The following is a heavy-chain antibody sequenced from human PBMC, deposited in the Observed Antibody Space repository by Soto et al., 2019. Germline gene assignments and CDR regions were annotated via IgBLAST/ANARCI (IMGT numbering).Heavy chain of an antibody. CDR3: ARAGAYCGGDCYPPPRY. Sequence: QVQLVQSGAEVKKPGSSVKVSCKASGGTFSSYAISWVRQAPGQGLEWMGGIIPLFGTANYAQKFQGRVTITADESTSTAYMEMSSLRSEDTAVYYCARAGAYCGGDCYPPPRYWGQGTLVTVSS. D-gene: IGHD2-21*02. J-gene: IGHJ4*02. CDR1: GGTFSSYA. CDR2: IIPLFGTA. V-gene: IGHV1-69*01.